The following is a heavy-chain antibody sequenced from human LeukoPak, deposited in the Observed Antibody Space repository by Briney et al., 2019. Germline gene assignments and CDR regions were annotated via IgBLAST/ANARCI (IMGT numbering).Heavy chain of an antibody. J-gene: IGHJ4*02. Sequence: SETQSLSCTVSGGSFSSYHWNWIRQPAGKGLEWIGRIYTSGSTNYNPSLKSRVTMSVDTSKNQFSLKLTSVTAADTAVYYCARAGDSTSPLDYWGQGTLVTVSS. CDR2: IYTSGST. CDR1: GGSFSSYH. CDR3: ARAGDSTSPLDY. V-gene: IGHV4-4*07. D-gene: IGHD6-13*01.